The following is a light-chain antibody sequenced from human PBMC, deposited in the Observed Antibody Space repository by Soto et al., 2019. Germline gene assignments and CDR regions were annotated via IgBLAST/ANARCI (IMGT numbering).Light chain of an antibody. CDR3: QQRSSWPRIT. J-gene: IGKJ5*01. CDR2: DAS. V-gene: IGKV3-11*01. Sequence: EIGMTQSPATLSVSPGERATLSCRASQSVRSYLAWYQQKPGQAPRLLIYDASNRAPGIPARFSGSGSGTDFTLIISSLEPDDFAVYYCQQRSSWPRITVGQGTRLEIK. CDR1: QSVRSY.